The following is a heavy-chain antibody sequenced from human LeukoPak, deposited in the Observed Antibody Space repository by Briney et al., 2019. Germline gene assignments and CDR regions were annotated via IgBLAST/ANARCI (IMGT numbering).Heavy chain of an antibody. V-gene: IGHV3-21*01. J-gene: IGHJ4*02. CDR2: ISSNSNYI. CDR1: GFTFSSYS. CDR3: AREPNYSNLDY. Sequence: PGGSLRLSCAASGFTFSSYSMNWVRQAPGKGLEWVSSISSNSNYIYYADSVKGRFTISRDNAKSSLSLQMNSLRAEDTAVYYCAREPNYSNLDYWGQGTLVTVSS. D-gene: IGHD4-11*01.